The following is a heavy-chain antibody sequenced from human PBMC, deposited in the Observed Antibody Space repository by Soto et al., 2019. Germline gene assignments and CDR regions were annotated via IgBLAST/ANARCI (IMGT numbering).Heavy chain of an antibody. CDR2: IYHSGST. D-gene: IGHD6-19*01. J-gene: IGHJ4*02. CDR3: ARAHDGYSGGWYLRGIYFDS. CDR1: GGSISSSNW. Sequence: QVQLQESGPGLVKPSGTLSLTCAVSGGSISSSNWWSWVRQPPGKGLEWIGEIYHSGSTNYNPSLKSRVTISVDQSKNQFSLKLSSVTAADTDVYYGARAHDGYSGGWYLRGIYFDSWAQGTLVTVFS. V-gene: IGHV4-4*02.